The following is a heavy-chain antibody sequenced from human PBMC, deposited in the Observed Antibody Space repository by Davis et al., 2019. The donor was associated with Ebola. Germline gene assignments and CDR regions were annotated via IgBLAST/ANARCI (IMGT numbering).Heavy chain of an antibody. CDR1: GYSFTSYW. V-gene: IGHV5-51*03. D-gene: IGHD1/OR15-1a*01. J-gene: IGHJ2*01. CDR2: FHPGDSDS. Sequence: PGESLKISCKGSGYSFTSYWIGWVRQMPGKDLQWMGIFHPGDSDSRYNPSFQGQVTISADKSINTAYLQWSSLKASDTAMYYCAIEQPGHYWYFELWGRGTLVTVSS. CDR3: AIEQPGHYWYFEL.